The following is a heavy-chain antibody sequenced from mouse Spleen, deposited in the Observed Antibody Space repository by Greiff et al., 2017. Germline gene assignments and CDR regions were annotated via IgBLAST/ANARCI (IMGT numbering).Heavy chain of an antibody. CDR2: IDPSDSET. V-gene: IGHV1-52*01. J-gene: IGHJ3*01. D-gene: IGHD4-1*01. CDR3: ARPNWDGGFAY. Sequence: QVQLKQPGAELVRPGSSVKLSCKASGYTFTSYWMHWVKQRPIQGLEWIGNIDPSDSETHYNQKFKDKATLTVDKSSSTAYMQLSSLTSEDSAVYYFARPNWDGGFAYWGQGTLVTVSA. CDR1: GYTFTSYW.